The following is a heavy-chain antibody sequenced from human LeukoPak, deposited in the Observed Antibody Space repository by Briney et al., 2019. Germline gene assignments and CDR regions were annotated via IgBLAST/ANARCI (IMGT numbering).Heavy chain of an antibody. CDR2: ISAYNGNT. CDR1: GYTFTSYG. CDR3: AKGSKAVVFTRDHYMDV. Sequence: ASVKVSCKASGYTFTSYGISWVRQAPGQGLEWMGWISAYNGNTNYAQKLQGRVTMTTDTSTSTAYMELRSLRSDDTAVYYCAKGSKAVVFTRDHYMDVWGKGTTVTFSS. V-gene: IGHV1-18*01. D-gene: IGHD3-22*01. J-gene: IGHJ6*03.